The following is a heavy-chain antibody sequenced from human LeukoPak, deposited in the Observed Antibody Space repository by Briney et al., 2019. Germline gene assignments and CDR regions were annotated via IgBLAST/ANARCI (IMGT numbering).Heavy chain of an antibody. CDR3: AREVFGATMIDY. J-gene: IGHJ4*02. V-gene: IGHV1-2*02. CDR2: ITPNSGGT. D-gene: IGHD1-26*01. Sequence: GASVKVSCKATGYTFTGYYMHWVRQATGQGLEWMGWITPNSGGTNYAQKFQGRVTMTRDTAISTAYMELSRLRSDDTAVYYCAREVFGATMIDYWGQGTLVTVSS. CDR1: GYTFTGYY.